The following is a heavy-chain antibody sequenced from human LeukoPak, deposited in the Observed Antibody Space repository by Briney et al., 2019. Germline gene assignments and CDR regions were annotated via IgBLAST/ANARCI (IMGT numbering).Heavy chain of an antibody. Sequence: RPGGSLRLSCVASEFIFSNIYMSWVRQAPGKGLEWVAVIWYDGSNKYYADSVKGRFTISRDNSKNTLYLQMNSLRAEDTAVYYCASIFTRGATVTRFGDSRGMDVWGQGTTVTVSS. D-gene: IGHD4-17*01. CDR2: IWYDGSNK. J-gene: IGHJ6*02. CDR1: EFIFSNIY. CDR3: ASIFTRGATVTRFGDSRGMDV. V-gene: IGHV3-33*08.